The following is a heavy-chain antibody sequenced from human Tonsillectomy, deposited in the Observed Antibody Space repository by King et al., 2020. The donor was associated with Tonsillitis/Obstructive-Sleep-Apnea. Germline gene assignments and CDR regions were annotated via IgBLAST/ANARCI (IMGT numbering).Heavy chain of an antibody. CDR2: REKSGST. V-gene: IGHV4-4*02. Sequence: GQRKEAGTGMVKPSGKMSLTGEGAGAAISRNYGWNGVRENKGKGTEGRGEREKSGSTNDKPALKSRVTITVDTSKNQFSLKLSSVTAADTAVYYCASWDCSATSCYPKYYYYYYIDVWGKGTTVTVSS. CDR3: ASWDCSATSCYPKYYYYYYIDV. CDR1: GAAISRNYG. J-gene: IGHJ6*03. D-gene: IGHD2-2*01.